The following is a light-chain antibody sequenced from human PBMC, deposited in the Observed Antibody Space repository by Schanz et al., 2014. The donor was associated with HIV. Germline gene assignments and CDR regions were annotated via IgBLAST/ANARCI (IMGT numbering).Light chain of an antibody. Sequence: HLTQSPSTLSASVGDRVSITCRTSESISEWLAWYQQKPGKAPKLLIYKASSLESGVPSRFRGSGSGREFTLTISSLQPDDFATYYCQQYNEYPHTFGQGTKLEIK. CDR1: ESISEW. J-gene: IGKJ2*01. CDR3: QQYNEYPHT. V-gene: IGKV1-5*03. CDR2: KAS.